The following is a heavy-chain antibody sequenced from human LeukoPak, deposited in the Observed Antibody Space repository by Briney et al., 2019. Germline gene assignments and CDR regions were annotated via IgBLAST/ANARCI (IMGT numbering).Heavy chain of an antibody. CDR2: IRYDGSNK. CDR3: AKGDPYYYGSGSQNWFDP. V-gene: IGHV3-30*02. D-gene: IGHD3-10*01. CDR1: GFTFSSYG. J-gene: IGHJ5*02. Sequence: GGSLRLSCAASGFTFSSYGMHCVRQAPGKGLEWVAFIRYDGSNKYYADSVKGRFTISRDNSKNTLYLQMNSLRAEDTAVYYCAKGDPYYYGSGSQNWFDPWGQGTLVTVSS.